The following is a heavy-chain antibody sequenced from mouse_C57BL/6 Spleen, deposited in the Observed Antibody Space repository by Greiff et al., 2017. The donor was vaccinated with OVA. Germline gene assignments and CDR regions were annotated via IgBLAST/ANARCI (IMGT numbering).Heavy chain of an antibody. CDR2: ISDGGSYT. V-gene: IGHV5-4*01. CDR3: AREDYYSKRGFAY. CDR1: GFTFSSYA. D-gene: IGHD2-5*01. Sequence: EVQLQESGGGLVKPGGSLKLSCAASGFTFSSYAMSWVRQTPEKRLEWVATISDGGSYTYYPDNVKGRFTISRDNAKNNLYLQMSHLKSEDTAMYYCAREDYYSKRGFAYWGQGTLVTVSA. J-gene: IGHJ3*01.